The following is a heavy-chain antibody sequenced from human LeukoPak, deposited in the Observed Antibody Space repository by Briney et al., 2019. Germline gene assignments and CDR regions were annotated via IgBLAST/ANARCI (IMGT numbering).Heavy chain of an antibody. J-gene: IGHJ3*02. D-gene: IGHD3-3*01. CDR2: IYYSGST. CDR1: GGSISSYY. V-gene: IGHV4-59*01. CDR3: ARGYYDFWSGPKGETRDAFDI. Sequence: PSETLSLTCTVSGGSISSYYWSWNRQPPGKGLEWIGYIYYSGSTNYNPSLKSRVTISVDTSKNQFSLKLSSVTAADTAVYYCARGYYDFWSGPKGETRDAFDIWGQGTMVTVSS.